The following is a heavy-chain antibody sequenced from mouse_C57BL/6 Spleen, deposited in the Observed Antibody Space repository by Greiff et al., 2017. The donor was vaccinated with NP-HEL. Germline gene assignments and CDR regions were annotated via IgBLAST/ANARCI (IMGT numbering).Heavy chain of an antibody. D-gene: IGHD2-2*01. CDR1: GYTFTSYW. CDR2: IYPGSGST. CDR3: ARKKVGYDWYFDV. Sequence: VQLQQPGAELVKPGASVRMSCKASGYTFTSYWITWVKQRPGQGLEWIGDIYPGSGSTNYNEKFKSKATLTVDTSSSTAYMQLSSLTSEDSAVYYCARKKVGYDWYFDVWGTGTTVTVSS. V-gene: IGHV1-55*01. J-gene: IGHJ1*03.